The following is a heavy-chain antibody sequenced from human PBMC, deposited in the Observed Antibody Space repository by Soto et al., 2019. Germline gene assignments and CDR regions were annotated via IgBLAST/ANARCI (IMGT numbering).Heavy chain of an antibody. CDR3: ARMMAASGTAFDY. Sequence: PGESLKISCQASGYSFISSWIGWVRQMPGKGLEWMGIIYPGDSDTRYSPSFQGQVTISADKSTSTDYLQWSSLKASDTATYYCARMMAASGTAFDYWGQGALVTVSS. J-gene: IGHJ4*02. D-gene: IGHD6-13*01. CDR2: IYPGDSDT. V-gene: IGHV5-51*01. CDR1: GYSFISSW.